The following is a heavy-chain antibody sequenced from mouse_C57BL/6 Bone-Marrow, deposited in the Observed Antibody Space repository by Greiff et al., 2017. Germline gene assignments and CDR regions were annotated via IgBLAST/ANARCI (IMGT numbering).Heavy chain of an antibody. CDR2: IRSKSNNYAT. Sequence: EVKLVESGGGLVQPKGSLKLSCAASGFSFNTYAMNWVRQAPGKGLEWVARIRSKSNNYATYYVDSGKDRFTISRDDSESMLYLQMNNLKTEDTAMYYCEVYSNYPTYCDVWGTGTTVTVSS. D-gene: IGHD2-5*01. CDR1: GFSFNTYA. J-gene: IGHJ1*03. CDR3: EVYSNYPTYCDV. V-gene: IGHV10-1*01.